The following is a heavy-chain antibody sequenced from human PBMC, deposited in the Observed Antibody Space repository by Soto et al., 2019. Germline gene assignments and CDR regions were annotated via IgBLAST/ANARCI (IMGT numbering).Heavy chain of an antibody. CDR3: ARADYYDSRGFLHDC. CDR2: INPSGGST. V-gene: IGHV1-46*01. Sequence: ASVKVSCKASGYIFTNHYIHWVRQAPGQGLEWMGIINPSGGSTNYLQKFQGRITMTRDTSTSTVYMELSSLRSEDTAVYFCARADYYDSRGFLHDCWGQGSLVIVSS. J-gene: IGHJ4*02. CDR1: GYIFTNHY. D-gene: IGHD3-22*01.